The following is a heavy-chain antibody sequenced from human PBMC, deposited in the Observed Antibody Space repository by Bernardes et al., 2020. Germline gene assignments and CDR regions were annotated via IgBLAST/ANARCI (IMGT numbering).Heavy chain of an antibody. D-gene: IGHD3-9*01. V-gene: IGHV5-10-1*01. CDR3: ARLGGRGGYDILTGEQVGPYDY. CDR2: IHPSDSYT. CDR1: GYSFTRYW. Sequence: GETLKTSSKGSGYSFTRYWIRWVRPIPGKGLEWMGRIHPSDSYTNYSASFQGHVTIPADKSISTAYLQWSSLKASDTAMYYCARLGGRGGYDILTGEQVGPYDYWGQGTLVTVSS. J-gene: IGHJ4*02.